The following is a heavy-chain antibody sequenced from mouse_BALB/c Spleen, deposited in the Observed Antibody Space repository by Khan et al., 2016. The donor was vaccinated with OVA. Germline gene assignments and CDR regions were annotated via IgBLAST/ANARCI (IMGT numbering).Heavy chain of an antibody. D-gene: IGHD1-3*01. V-gene: IGHV2-9*02. J-gene: IGHJ2*01. CDR1: GFSLTSYG. Sequence: VELVESGAGLVTPSETLSISCTASGFSLTSYGVHWVRQPPGKGLEWLGVICAGGSKTYNSALMSRLSISKDNSKSQVFLKMNSLQTDDTAMYYCARLEDIWGQGTTLTVSS. CDR3: ARLEDI. CDR2: ICAGGSK.